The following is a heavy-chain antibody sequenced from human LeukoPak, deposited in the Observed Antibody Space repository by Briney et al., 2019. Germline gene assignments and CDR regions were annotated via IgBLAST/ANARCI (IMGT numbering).Heavy chain of an antibody. D-gene: IGHD2-15*01. CDR2: ISWNSGSI. Sequence: GGSLRLSCAASGFTFSSYAMHWVRQAPGKGLEWVSGISWNSGSIGYADSVKGRFTISSDNAKNSLYLQMNSLRAEDTALYYCAKGGPFYCSGGSCYSYYFDYWGQGTLVTVSS. J-gene: IGHJ4*02. V-gene: IGHV3-9*01. CDR3: AKGGPFYCSGGSCYSYYFDY. CDR1: GFTFSSYA.